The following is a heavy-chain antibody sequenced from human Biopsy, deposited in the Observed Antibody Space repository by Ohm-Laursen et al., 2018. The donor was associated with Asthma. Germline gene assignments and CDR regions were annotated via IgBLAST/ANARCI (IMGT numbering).Heavy chain of an antibody. Sequence: SVKVSCKASGGTFSSYAISWVRQAPGQGLEWMGGIIPIFGTTNYAQKFQGRVTMTTDTSTSTAYMELRSLRSDDTAVYYCARDGPVGAPSDYWGQGTLVTVSS. V-gene: IGHV1-69*05. D-gene: IGHD1-26*01. CDR1: GGTFSSYA. J-gene: IGHJ4*02. CDR2: IIPIFGTT. CDR3: ARDGPVGAPSDY.